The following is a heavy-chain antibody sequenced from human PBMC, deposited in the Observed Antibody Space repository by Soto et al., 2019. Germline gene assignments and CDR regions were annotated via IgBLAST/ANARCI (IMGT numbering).Heavy chain of an antibody. J-gene: IGHJ6*02. CDR3: VRDFGSLYYYGMDV. CDR1: GFTFGSYA. D-gene: IGHD2-15*01. Sequence: QVQLVESGGGVVQTGRSLRLSCAASGFTFGSYAMHWVRQAPGKGLEWVAVISYDGSNKYYADSVKGRFTISRDNSKNTLYLQMNSLRAEDTAVYYSVRDFGSLYYYGMDVWGQGTTVTVSS. CDR2: ISYDGSNK. V-gene: IGHV3-30-3*01.